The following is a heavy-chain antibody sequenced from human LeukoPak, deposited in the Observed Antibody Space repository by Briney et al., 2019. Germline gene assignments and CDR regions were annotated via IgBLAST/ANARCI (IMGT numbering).Heavy chain of an antibody. J-gene: IGHJ6*03. CDR1: GYTFTGYY. Sequence: ASVKVSCKASGYTFTGYYMHWVRQAPGQGLEWMGWINPNSGGTNYAQKFQGRVTMTRDTSISTAYMELSRLRSDDTAVYYCARVDIVVVQAAMRYYYYYMDVWGKGTTVTVSS. V-gene: IGHV1-2*02. D-gene: IGHD2-2*01. CDR3: ARVDIVVVQAAMRYYYYYMDV. CDR2: INPNSGGT.